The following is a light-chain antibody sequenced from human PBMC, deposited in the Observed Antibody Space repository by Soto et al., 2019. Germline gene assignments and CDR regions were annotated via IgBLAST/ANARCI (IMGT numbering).Light chain of an antibody. Sequence: PCTIAVSGEGGDPGARRASQTVERWLAWYQQKPGKAPNLVISDVSSLESGVPSRFSGSGSGTEFALTLSSLQPDYSATYYCQPCNRYPITFGQGTRLEIK. V-gene: IGKV1-5*01. CDR3: QPCNRYPIT. J-gene: IGKJ5*01. CDR2: DVS. CDR1: QTVERW.